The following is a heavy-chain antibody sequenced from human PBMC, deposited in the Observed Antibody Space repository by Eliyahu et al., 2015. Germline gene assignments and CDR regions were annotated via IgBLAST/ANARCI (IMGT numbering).Heavy chain of an antibody. V-gene: IGHV3-33*01. CDR3: AREDSRRQLEY. Sequence: QVQLVESGGGVVQPGTSLRLSCAASGLTFNGHGMHWVRQAPGKGLEWVTFIWSDGNNKNYAESVKGRFTVSRDNSKNTLYLQMNSLRAEDTAVYYCAREDSRRQLEYWGQGTLVTVSS. CDR2: IWSDGNNK. D-gene: IGHD4-11*01. J-gene: IGHJ4*02. CDR1: GLTFNGHG.